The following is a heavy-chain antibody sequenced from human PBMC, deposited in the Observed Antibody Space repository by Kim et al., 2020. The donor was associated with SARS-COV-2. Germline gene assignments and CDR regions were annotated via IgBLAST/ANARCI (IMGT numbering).Heavy chain of an antibody. CDR2: ISYDGSNK. D-gene: IGHD6-6*01. V-gene: IGHV3-30*18. CDR1: GFTFSSYG. Sequence: GGSLRLSCAASGFTFSSYGMHWVRQAPGKGLEWVAVISYDGSNKYYADSVKGRFTISRDNSKNTLYLQMNSLRAEDTAVYYCAKYRSGDSSSFYYYGMDVWGQGTTVTVSS. CDR3: AKYRSGDSSSFYYYGMDV. J-gene: IGHJ6*02.